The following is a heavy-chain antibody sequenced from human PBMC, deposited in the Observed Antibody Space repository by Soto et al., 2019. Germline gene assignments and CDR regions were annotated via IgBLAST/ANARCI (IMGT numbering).Heavy chain of an antibody. CDR2: IYWDDDK. D-gene: IGHD3-16*01. J-gene: IGHJ4*02. CDR3: ASALGSWGSYYFDH. V-gene: IGHV2-5*02. Sequence: QITLKESGPTLVRPTQTLTLTCTVSGFSLDTWGVGVGWIRQPPGKAPEWLALIYWDDDKRYSPSLKNRLTITKDTSKNQVVLTVTNMDPVDTGTYYCASALGSWGSYYFDHWGQGTLVTVSS. CDR1: GFSLDTWGVG.